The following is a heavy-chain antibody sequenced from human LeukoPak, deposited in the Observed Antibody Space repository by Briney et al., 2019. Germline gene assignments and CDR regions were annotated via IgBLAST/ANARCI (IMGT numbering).Heavy chain of an antibody. CDR2: IYYSGST. CDR3: ARGFIGYCSGGSCLHFDY. CDR1: GGSISSHY. D-gene: IGHD2-15*01. Sequence: SETLSLTCTVSGGSISSHYWSWIRQPPGKGLEWIGYIYYSGSTNYNPSLKSRVTISVDTSKNQFSLKLSSVTAADTAVYYCARGFIGYCSGGSCLHFDYWGQGTLVTVSS. J-gene: IGHJ4*02. V-gene: IGHV4-59*11.